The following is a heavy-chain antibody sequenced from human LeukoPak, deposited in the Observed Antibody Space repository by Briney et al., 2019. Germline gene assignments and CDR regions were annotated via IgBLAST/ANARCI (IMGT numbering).Heavy chain of an antibody. V-gene: IGHV4-34*01. CDR1: GGSFSGYY. Sequence: SETLSLTCAVYGGSFSGYYWSWIRQPPGKGLEWIGEINHSGSTNYNPPLKSRVTISVDTSKNQFSLKLSSVTAADTAVYYCARETGKTVYYYYYMDVWGKGTTVTISS. CDR3: ARETGKTVYYYYYMDV. CDR2: INHSGST. J-gene: IGHJ6*03.